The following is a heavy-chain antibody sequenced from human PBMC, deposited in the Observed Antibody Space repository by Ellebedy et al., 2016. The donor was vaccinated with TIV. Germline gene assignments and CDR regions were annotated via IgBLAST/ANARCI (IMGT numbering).Heavy chain of an antibody. D-gene: IGHD6-19*01. V-gene: IGHV3-48*02. CDR3: ASGYSGGWYGIDQ. Sequence: PGGSLRLSCTASGFTFNNYVMAGVRQAPGRGLEWIAYITSGSEVISYADSVKGRFTISRDNAKNSMYLQMNSLRDEDTAVYYCASGYSGGWYGIDQWGQGTLVTVSS. CDR2: ITSGSEVI. J-gene: IGHJ4*02. CDR1: GFTFNNYV.